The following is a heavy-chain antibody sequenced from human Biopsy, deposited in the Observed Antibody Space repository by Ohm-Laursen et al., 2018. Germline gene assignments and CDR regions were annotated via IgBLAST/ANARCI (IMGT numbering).Heavy chain of an antibody. CDR1: GFTFSSYA. Sequence: GSLRLSCSASGFTFSSYAMTWFRQAPGKGLEWVSTISGNSDIIYDTDSVKGRFTISRDNSKNTLYLQMNSLRSDDTAVYYCTRGGYYYDSLAYYYWFDPWGQGTLVTVSS. V-gene: IGHV3-23*01. J-gene: IGHJ5*02. CDR3: TRGGYYYDSLAYYYWFDP. CDR2: ISGNSDII. D-gene: IGHD3-22*01.